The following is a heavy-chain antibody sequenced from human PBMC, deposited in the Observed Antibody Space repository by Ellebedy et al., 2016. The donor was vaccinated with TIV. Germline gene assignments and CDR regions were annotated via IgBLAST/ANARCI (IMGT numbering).Heavy chain of an antibody. V-gene: IGHV4-34*01. D-gene: IGHD2-21*02. CDR1: GGSISSYY. J-gene: IGHJ6*02. Sequence: SETLSLTXTVSGGSISSYYWSWIRQPPGKGLEWIGEINHSGSTNYNPSLKSRVTISVDTSKNQFSLKLSSVTAADTAVYYCARSRVVTAIPADGPGWPYYYGMDVWGQGTTVTVSS. CDR2: INHSGST. CDR3: ARSRVVTAIPADGPGWPYYYGMDV.